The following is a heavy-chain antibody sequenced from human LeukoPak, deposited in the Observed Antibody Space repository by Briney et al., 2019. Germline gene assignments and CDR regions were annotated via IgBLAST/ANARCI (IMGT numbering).Heavy chain of an antibody. CDR2: IRQDGSDK. V-gene: IGHV3-7*01. Sequence: QAGGSLRLSCAASGFTFTSYWMSWVRQAPGKGLEWVANIRQDGSDKYYVDSVKGRFTISRDNAKNSLYLQMNSLRADDTAVYYCARARIDSNSWYQAFDVWGQGTMVTVSS. J-gene: IGHJ3*01. CDR3: ARARIDSNSWYQAFDV. D-gene: IGHD6-13*01. CDR1: GFTFTSYW.